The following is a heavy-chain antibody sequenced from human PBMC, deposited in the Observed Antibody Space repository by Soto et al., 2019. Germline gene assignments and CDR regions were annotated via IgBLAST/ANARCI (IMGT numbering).Heavy chain of an antibody. Sequence: LRLSCAASGFTFSSYAMSWVRQAPGKGLEWVSAISGSGGSTYYADSVKGRFTISRDNSKNTLYLQMNSLRAEDTVVYYCAKRNDFWSGYYTLDFRGQGTLVTVSS. V-gene: IGHV3-23*01. CDR3: AKRNDFWSGYYTLDF. J-gene: IGHJ4*02. CDR2: ISGSGGST. CDR1: GFTFSSYA. D-gene: IGHD3-3*01.